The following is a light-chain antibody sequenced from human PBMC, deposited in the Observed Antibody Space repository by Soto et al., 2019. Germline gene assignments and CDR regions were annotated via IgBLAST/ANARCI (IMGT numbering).Light chain of an antibody. CDR2: DVT. CDR3: SSYTTTTTVVA. V-gene: IGLV2-14*03. CDR1: SSDFGGYNY. J-gene: IGLJ2*01. Sequence: QSVLTQPASVSGSPEQSITISCSGTSSDFGGYNYVSWYQQHPGKAPKLLIYDVTNRPSGVSNRFSGSKFGNTASLTISGLQAEDEGDYYCSSYTTTTTVVAFGGGTKVTVL.